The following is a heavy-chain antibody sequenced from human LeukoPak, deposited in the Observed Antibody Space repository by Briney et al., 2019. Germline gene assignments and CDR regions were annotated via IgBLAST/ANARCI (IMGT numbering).Heavy chain of an antibody. V-gene: IGHV3-23*01. Sequence: GGSLRLSCAASGFTFSVHAMSWVRQAPGKGLDWVSSVTRSSDSTYYADSVKGRFTVSRDSSKNTLYLQMGSLRVDDTALYYCAIRDGNNNRDYWGQGILVTVSS. CDR1: GFTFSVHA. CDR3: AIRDGNNNRDY. CDR2: VTRSSDST. D-gene: IGHD5-24*01. J-gene: IGHJ4*02.